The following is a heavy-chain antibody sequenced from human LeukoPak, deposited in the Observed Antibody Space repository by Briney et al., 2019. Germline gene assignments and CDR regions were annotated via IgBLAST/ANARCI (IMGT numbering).Heavy chain of an antibody. CDR1: GYTFTSYG. J-gene: IGHJ5*02. V-gene: IGHV1-2*02. Sequence: ASVKVSCKASGYTFTSYGISWVRQAPGQGLEWMGWINPNTGGTNYAQKFQARVTMTRDTSIGTVYMELRRLRSDDTAVYYCAREGGPARNWFDPWGQGTLVTVSS. CDR3: AREGGPARNWFDP. D-gene: IGHD2-2*01. CDR2: INPNTGGT.